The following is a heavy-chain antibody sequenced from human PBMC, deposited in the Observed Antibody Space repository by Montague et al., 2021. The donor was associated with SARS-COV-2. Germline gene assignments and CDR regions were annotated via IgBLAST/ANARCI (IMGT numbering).Heavy chain of an antibody. CDR2: ISSSSSYI. J-gene: IGHJ3*02. V-gene: IGHV3-21*01. Sequence: SLRLSCAASGFTFSSYSMNWVRQAPGKGLEWVSSISSSSSYIYYADSVKGRFTISRDNAKNSLYLQMNSLRAEDTAVYYGARSRELWFGENPQGPGAFDIWGQGTMVTVSS. CDR1: GFTFSSYS. CDR3: ARSRELWFGENPQGPGAFDI. D-gene: IGHD3-10*01.